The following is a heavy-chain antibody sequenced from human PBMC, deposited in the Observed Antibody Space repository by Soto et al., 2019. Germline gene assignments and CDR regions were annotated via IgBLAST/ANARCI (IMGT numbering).Heavy chain of an antibody. CDR1: GFSLSTSGVG. D-gene: IGHD2-15*01. V-gene: IGHV2-5*02. J-gene: IGHJ4*02. CDR2: IYWDNDK. CDR3: AHRYCGGGSCPCDY. Sequence: QITLKESGTTLVKPTQTLTLTCTFSGFSLSTSGVGVGWIRQPPGKALEWLALIYWDNDKRYSPSLKNRLTITKDPSKNQVGLTSTDMDPVDTATYYGAHRYCGGGSCPCDYWGQGTLVTVSS.